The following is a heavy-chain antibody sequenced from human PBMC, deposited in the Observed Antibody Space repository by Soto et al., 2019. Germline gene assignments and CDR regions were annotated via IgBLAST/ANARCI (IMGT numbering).Heavy chain of an antibody. CDR2: IWYDGSNK. Sequence: PGGSLRLSCAASGFTFSSYGMHWVRQAPGKGLEWVALIWYDGSNKYSADSVKGRFTISRDNSKNTLYLQMNSLRAEDTAVYYCARGPYGDYYLDYWGQGTLVTVSS. CDR1: GFTFSSYG. CDR3: ARGPYGDYYLDY. J-gene: IGHJ4*02. V-gene: IGHV3-33*01. D-gene: IGHD4-17*01.